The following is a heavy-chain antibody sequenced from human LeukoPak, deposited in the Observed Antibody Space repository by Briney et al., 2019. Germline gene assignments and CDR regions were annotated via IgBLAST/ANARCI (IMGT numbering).Heavy chain of an antibody. V-gene: IGHV4-30-2*01. CDR3: ALRMWAMVRGVIEGGAFDI. CDR2: IYHSGST. D-gene: IGHD3-10*01. J-gene: IGHJ3*02. Sequence: PSETLSLTCAVSGGSISSGGYSWSWIRQPPGKGLEWIGYIYHSGSTYYNPSLKSRVTISVDRSKNQFSLKLSSVTAADTAVYYCALRMWAMVRGVIEGGAFDIWGQGTMVTASS. CDR1: GGSISSGGYS.